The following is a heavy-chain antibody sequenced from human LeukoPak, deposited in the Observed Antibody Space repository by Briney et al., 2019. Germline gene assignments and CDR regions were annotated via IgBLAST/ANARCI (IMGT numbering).Heavy chain of an antibody. CDR1: GGSVSSSGYY. CDR2: IHYNGGT. CDR3: AKHDGRGGATMGALDS. V-gene: IGHV4-39*01. Sequence: PSETLSLTCTVSGGSVSSSGYYWGWIRQPPGKGLEWIGTIHYNGGTYYNPSLKGRVTISVVTSKNQFSLQLNSVTAADTAVYYCAKHDGRGGATMGALDSWGQGSLVTVSS. J-gene: IGHJ4*02. D-gene: IGHD5-12*01.